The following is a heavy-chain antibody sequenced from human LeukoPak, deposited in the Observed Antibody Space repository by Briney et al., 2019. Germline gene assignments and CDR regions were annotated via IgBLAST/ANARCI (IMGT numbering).Heavy chain of an antibody. J-gene: IGHJ4*02. CDR2: INQVGSVK. V-gene: IGHV3-7*01. CDR3: ARDPDNTEGANFHY. D-gene: IGHD1-26*01. CDR1: GFTFKSDW. Sequence: PGGSLRLSCEASGFTFKSDWMNWVRQAPGKGLEWVANINQVGSVKYYVDSVKGRFTISRDNAKNSLYLQMNSLRAEDTAVYYCARDPDNTEGANFHYWGRGTLVTVSS.